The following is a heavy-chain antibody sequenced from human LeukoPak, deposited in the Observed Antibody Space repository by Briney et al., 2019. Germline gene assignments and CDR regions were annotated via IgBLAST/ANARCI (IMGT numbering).Heavy chain of an antibody. Sequence: SETLSLTCTVSGGSISSYYWSWLRQPPGKGLEWIGYIYYSGSTNYNPSLKSRVTISVDTSKNQFSLKLSSVTAADTAVYYCARDLYGGFDYWGQGTLVTVSS. V-gene: IGHV4-59*01. CDR1: GGSISSYY. CDR2: IYYSGST. J-gene: IGHJ4*02. D-gene: IGHD4/OR15-4a*01. CDR3: ARDLYGGFDY.